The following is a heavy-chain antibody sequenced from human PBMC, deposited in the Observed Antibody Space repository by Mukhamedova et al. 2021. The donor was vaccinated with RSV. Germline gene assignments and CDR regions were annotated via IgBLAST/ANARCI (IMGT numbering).Heavy chain of an antibody. CDR1: TFSSYA. CDR3: ARDPGYYGMAV. J-gene: IGHJ6*02. CDR2: ISYDGSNK. V-gene: IGHV3-30*04. Sequence: TFSSYAMHWVRQAPGKGLEWVAVISYDGSNKYYADSVKGRFTISRDNSKNTLYLQMNSLRAEDTAVYYCARDPGYYGMAVWGQGT.